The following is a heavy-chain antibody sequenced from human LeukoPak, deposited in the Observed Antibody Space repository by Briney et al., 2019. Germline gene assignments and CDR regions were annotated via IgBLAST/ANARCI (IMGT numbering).Heavy chain of an antibody. CDR2: ISSRGDDT. D-gene: IGHD2-21*02. Sequence: GGSLRLSCAASGFIFNNYWMHWVRQAPGKGLEWVSSISSRGDDTSYADSVKGRSTISRDNSKNTLYLQLNSLRVDDAAIYYCAKHRRSTLVTAYFDSWGQGTLVTVSS. CDR1: GFIFNNYW. V-gene: IGHV3-23*01. J-gene: IGHJ4*02. CDR3: AKHRRSTLVTAYFDS.